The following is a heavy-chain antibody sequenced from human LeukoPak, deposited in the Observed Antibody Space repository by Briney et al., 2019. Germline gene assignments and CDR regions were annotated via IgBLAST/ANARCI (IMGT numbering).Heavy chain of an antibody. J-gene: IGHJ4*02. CDR1: GFTFSSYA. CDR2: ISDNRNQT. D-gene: IGHD4-17*01. Sequence: GGALILSCSSPGFTFSSYAMISVRQSPGKGLDWVSPISDNRNQTYYADSVKGQFTISRDNSTNTLYLQMNSLRADDTAVYYYAKGYFGNYVAVDYWGQGTLVTVSS. V-gene: IGHV3-23*01. CDR3: AKGYFGNYVAVDY.